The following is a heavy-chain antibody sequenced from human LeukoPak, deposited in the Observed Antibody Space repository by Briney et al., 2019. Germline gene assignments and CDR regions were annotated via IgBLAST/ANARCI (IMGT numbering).Heavy chain of an antibody. V-gene: IGHV4-59*01. D-gene: IGHD2-15*01. J-gene: IGHJ6*02. CDR2: IYYSGST. CDR3: ARDTKWSRGMDV. Sequence: SETLSLTCTVSGGSISSYYWSWIRQPPGKGLEWIGYIYYSGSTNYNPSLKSRVTISVDTSKNQFSLKLSSVTAADTAVYYCARDTKWSRGMDVWGQGTTVTVSS. CDR1: GGSISSYY.